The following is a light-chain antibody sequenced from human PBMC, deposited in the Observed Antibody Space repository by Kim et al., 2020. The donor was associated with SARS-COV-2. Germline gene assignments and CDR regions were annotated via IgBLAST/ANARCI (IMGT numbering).Light chain of an antibody. CDR1: KIGTKA. V-gene: IGLV3-21*04. Sequence: APEKTARITCGGNKIGTKAVHWYQQKPGQAPVVVIYYDSDRPSGIPERFSGSNSGNTATLTISGVEAGDEADYYCQVWDTSSDHWVFGGVTQLTVL. J-gene: IGLJ3*02. CDR3: QVWDTSSDHWV. CDR2: YDS.